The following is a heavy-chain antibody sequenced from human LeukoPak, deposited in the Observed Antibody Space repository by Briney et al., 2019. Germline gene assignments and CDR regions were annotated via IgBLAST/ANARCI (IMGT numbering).Heavy chain of an antibody. V-gene: IGHV1-3*01. CDR2: XXAGNGKT. Sequence: EWMGXXXAGNGKTKYSQSFQGRVTITRDTSARTAYMELSSLRSEDTAVYYCARGVWSSHNKEYFLDYWGQGTPVTVSS. CDR3: ARGVWSSHNKEYFLDY. J-gene: IGHJ4*02. D-gene: IGHD2-2*01.